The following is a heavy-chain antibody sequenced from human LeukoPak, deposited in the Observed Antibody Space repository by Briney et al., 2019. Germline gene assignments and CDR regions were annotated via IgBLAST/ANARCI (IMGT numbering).Heavy chain of an antibody. V-gene: IGHV1-69*04. CDR3: ARGGRAAAGLDY. CDR2: IVPILGIA. J-gene: IGHJ4*02. D-gene: IGHD6-13*01. Sequence: GSSGKVSCKASGGTFSSYAISWVRQAHGQGLEWMGRIVPILGIANYAQKFQGSVTTTADKSTSTAYMELSSLRSEDTAVYYCARGGRAAAGLDYWAQGTLVTVSS. CDR1: GGTFSSYA.